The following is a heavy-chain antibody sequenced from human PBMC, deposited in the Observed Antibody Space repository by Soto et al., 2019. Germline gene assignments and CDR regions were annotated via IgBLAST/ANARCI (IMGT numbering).Heavy chain of an antibody. CDR3: ARLNYYDSSGYSFDY. V-gene: IGHV1-2*02. D-gene: IGHD3-22*01. CDR2: INPNSGGT. Sequence: GASVKVSCKASGYTFTGYYMHWVRQAPGQGLEWMGWINPNSGGTNYAQKFQGRVTMTRDTSISTAYMELSRLRSDDTAVYYCARLNYYDSSGYSFDYCGQGTLVTVSS. J-gene: IGHJ4*02. CDR1: GYTFTGYY.